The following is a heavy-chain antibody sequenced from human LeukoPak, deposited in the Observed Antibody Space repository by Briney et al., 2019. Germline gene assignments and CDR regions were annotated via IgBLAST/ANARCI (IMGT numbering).Heavy chain of an antibody. Sequence: GASVKVSCKASGGTFSSYAISWVRQAPGQRLEWMGIIKPSGGDTSYAQTLQGRVFMTRDTSTSTVYMELSSLKSEDTAVYYCARVRDGYNGAYDIWGQGTMVTVSS. CDR1: GGTFSSYA. CDR3: ARVRDGYNGAYDI. CDR2: IKPSGGDT. V-gene: IGHV1-46*04. D-gene: IGHD5-24*01. J-gene: IGHJ3*02.